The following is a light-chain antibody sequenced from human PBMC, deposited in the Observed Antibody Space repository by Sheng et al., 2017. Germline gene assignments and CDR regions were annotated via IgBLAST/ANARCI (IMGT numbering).Light chain of an antibody. CDR1: GGSIATNY. CDR3: QSYDSSRRVV. V-gene: IGLV6-57*01. Sequence: NFMLTQPHSVSESPGNTVTISCARSGGSIATNYVQWYQQRPGSSPTTVIYENNQRLSGVPDRFSGSIDSSSNSATLTISGLKTEDEADYYCQSYDSSRRVVFGGGTKLTVL. CDR2: ENN. J-gene: IGLJ2*01.